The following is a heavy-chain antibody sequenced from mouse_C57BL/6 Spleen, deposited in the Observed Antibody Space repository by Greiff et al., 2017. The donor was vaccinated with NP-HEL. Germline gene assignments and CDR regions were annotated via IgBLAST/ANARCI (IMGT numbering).Heavy chain of an antibody. CDR1: GYTFTSYW. CDR2: INPSNGGT. J-gene: IGHJ2*01. V-gene: IGHV1-53*01. D-gene: IGHD1-1*01. Sequence: VQLQQPGTELVKPGASVKLSCKASGYTFTSYWMHWVKQRPGQGLEWIGNINPSNGGTNYNEKFKSKATLTVDKSSSTAYMQLSSLTSEDSAVYYCARSGITTVVRYYFDYWGQGTTLTVSS. CDR3: ARSGITTVVRYYFDY.